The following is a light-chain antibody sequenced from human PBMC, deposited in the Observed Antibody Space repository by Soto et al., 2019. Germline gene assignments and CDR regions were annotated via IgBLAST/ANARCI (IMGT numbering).Light chain of an antibody. J-gene: IGLJ2*01. CDR3: QTADTSLRVV. Sequence: QSVLTQPPSVSGAPGQRVTISCTGSSSNIGAGYGVHWYQQLPGAAPKLLIYGNSNRPSGVPDRFSGSQSDTSASLAITGLQAEDEADYYCQTADTSLRVVFGGGTKLTVL. V-gene: IGLV1-40*01. CDR1: SSNIGAGYG. CDR2: GNS.